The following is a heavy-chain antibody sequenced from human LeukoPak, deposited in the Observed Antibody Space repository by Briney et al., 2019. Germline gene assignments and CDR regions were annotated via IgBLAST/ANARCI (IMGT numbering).Heavy chain of an antibody. D-gene: IGHD3-3*01. J-gene: IGHJ3*02. CDR2: FDPEDGET. V-gene: IGHV1-24*01. CDR3: ATTRGVLRFLEWLPDAFDI. Sequence: ASVKVSCKVSGYTLTELSMHWVRQAPGKGLEWVGGFDPEDGETIYAQKFQGRVTMTEDTSTDTAYMELSSLRSEDTAVYYCATTRGVLRFLEWLPDAFDIWGQGTMVTVSS. CDR1: GYTLTELS.